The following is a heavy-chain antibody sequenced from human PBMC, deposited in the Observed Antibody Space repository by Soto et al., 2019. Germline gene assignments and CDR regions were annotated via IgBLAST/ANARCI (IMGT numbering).Heavy chain of an antibody. CDR3: ARGDCTTADCSPPVNWFEP. V-gene: IGHV5-10-1*01. Sequence: PGESLKISCRAIDYMFPNYWISWVRQLPGKGLEWMGKIDPSDSYVKYNPSFQGHVTISTDKSTGTAYLHWSSLKASDTAICYCARGDCTTADCSPPVNWFEPWGQGTLVTVSS. J-gene: IGHJ5*02. CDR1: DYMFPNYW. CDR2: IDPSDSYV. D-gene: IGHD2-8*01.